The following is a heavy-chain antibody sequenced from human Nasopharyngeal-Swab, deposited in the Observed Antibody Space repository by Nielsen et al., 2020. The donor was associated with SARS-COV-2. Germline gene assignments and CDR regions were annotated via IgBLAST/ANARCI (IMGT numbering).Heavy chain of an antibody. D-gene: IGHD4/OR15-4a*01. CDR3: AKDLYGDYGVDV. CDR2: ITSDFRT. Sequence: GGSLRLSCAASGVTLSNYAMTWVRQAPGMGLEWVSTITSDFRTYYADFVKGRFSISRDDSKNTVFLQMDSLRAEDTALYFCAKDLYGDYGVDVWGQGTTVIVSS. V-gene: IGHV3-23*01. J-gene: IGHJ6*02. CDR1: GVTLSNYA.